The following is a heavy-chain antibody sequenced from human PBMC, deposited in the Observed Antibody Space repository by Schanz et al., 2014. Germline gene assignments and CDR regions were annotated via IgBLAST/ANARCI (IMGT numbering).Heavy chain of an antibody. V-gene: IGHV1-18*01. CDR1: GGTFSSDT. CDR3: ARDFSAYVGNCVDY. D-gene: IGHD5-12*01. CDR2: ISAYNGNT. J-gene: IGHJ4*02. Sequence: QVHLVQSGAEVKKPGSSVKVSCKASGGTFSSDTFSWVRQAPGQGLEWMGWISAYNGNTNYAQKLQGRVTMTTDTATSTSYMELTSLRFDDTAVYYCARDFSAYVGNCVDYWGQGTLVTVAS.